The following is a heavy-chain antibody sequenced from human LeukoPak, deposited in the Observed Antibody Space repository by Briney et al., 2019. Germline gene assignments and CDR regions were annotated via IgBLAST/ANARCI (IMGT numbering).Heavy chain of an antibody. J-gene: IGHJ4*02. CDR1: GGSFRNSDYY. D-gene: IGHD6-19*01. CDR3: ARALLIRAEAGAGAY. CDR2: MYYNGST. V-gene: IGHV4-39*01. Sequence: NPSETLSLTCTVSGGSFRNSDYYWGWIRQPPGKGLEWIGTMYYNGSTQYNPSLKSRFTMSLDTSKNQFSLKLNSVTAADTAVYYCARALLIRAEAGAGAYWGQGTLVTVSS.